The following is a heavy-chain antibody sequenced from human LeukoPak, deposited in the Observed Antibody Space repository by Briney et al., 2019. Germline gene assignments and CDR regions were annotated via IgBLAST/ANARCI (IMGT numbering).Heavy chain of an antibody. CDR3: ARDPTTVTKGFDI. CDR2: IYYSGST. J-gene: IGHJ3*02. D-gene: IGHD4-17*01. CDR1: GGSISSYY. Sequence: SETLSLTCTVSGGSISSYYWSWIRQPPGKGLEWIGYIYYSGSTNYNPSLKSRVTISVDTSKNQFSLKLSSVTAADTAVYYCARDPTTVTKGFDIWGQGTLVTVSS. V-gene: IGHV4-59*01.